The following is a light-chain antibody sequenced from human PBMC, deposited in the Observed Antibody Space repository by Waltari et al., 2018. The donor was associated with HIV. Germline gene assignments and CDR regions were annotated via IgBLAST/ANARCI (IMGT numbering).Light chain of an antibody. Sequence: QSVLTQPPSVSAAPGQKVTISCSGSSSNIGRNYVSWYQQLPGAAPKLLIYDNTERPSGIPDRFSGSKSGTSATLGITGLQTGDEADYYCGTWDSSLGGWVFGGGTKLAVL. V-gene: IGLV1-51*01. J-gene: IGLJ3*02. CDR1: SSNIGRNY. CDR2: DNT. CDR3: GTWDSSLGGWV.